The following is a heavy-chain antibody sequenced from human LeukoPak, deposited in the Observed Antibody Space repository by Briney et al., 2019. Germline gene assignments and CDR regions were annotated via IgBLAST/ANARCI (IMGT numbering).Heavy chain of an antibody. J-gene: IGHJ4*02. CDR2: TYYRPRWFN. Sequence: SQTLSLTCAISGARVSSTGAAWYWIRQSPSRGLEWLGRTYYRPRWFNDYAVSVKSRITINPDTSKNQFSLQLNSVTPGDTAVYYCARDPSGDQGLDYWGQGALVTVSS. V-gene: IGHV6-1*01. D-gene: IGHD3-10*01. CDR1: GARVSSTGAA. CDR3: ARDPSGDQGLDY.